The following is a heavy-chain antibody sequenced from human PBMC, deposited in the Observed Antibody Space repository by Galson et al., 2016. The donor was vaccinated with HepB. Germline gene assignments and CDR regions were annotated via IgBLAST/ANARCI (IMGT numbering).Heavy chain of an antibody. CDR1: RGTFSTYA. D-gene: IGHD1-1*01. Sequence: SVKVSCKVPRGTFSTYALSWLRQAPGQGLQWMGGIIPLFGTANYALKFQGRVTITADESTTTTYMELTSLRSADTAVYYCAGRYNWHDYYFDYWGQGTLITVSS. V-gene: IGHV1-69*13. CDR3: AGRYNWHDYYFDY. J-gene: IGHJ4*02. CDR2: IIPLFGTA.